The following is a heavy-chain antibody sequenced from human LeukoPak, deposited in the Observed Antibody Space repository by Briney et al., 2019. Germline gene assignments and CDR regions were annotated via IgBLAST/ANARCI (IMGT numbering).Heavy chain of an antibody. D-gene: IGHD3-22*01. J-gene: IGHJ4*02. CDR1: GFTFSSYG. CDR2: ISYDGSNK. Sequence: PGGSLRLSCAASGFTFSSYGMHWVRQAPGKGLEWVAVISYDGSNKYYADSVKGRFTISRDNSKNTLYLQMNSLRAEDTAVYYCARDWGSSGYYDAIDHWGQGTLVTVSS. CDR3: ARDWGSSGYYDAIDH. V-gene: IGHV3-30*03.